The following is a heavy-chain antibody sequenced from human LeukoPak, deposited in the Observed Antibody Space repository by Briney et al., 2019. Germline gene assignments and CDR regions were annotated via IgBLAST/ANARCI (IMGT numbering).Heavy chain of an antibody. Sequence: PGGSLTLSCAASGFTFSSYGMHWVRQAPGKGLEWVALIRYDGSNKYYADSEKGRFTISREHSKNTLYLQINSLSVEDTAVYYCAKARLKGYFDYWGQGTLVTVSS. D-gene: IGHD5-12*01. CDR3: AKARLKGYFDY. CDR2: IRYDGSNK. CDR1: GFTFSSYG. V-gene: IGHV3-30*02. J-gene: IGHJ4*02.